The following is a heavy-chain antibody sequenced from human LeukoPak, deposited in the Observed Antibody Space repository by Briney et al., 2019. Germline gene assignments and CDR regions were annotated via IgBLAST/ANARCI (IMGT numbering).Heavy chain of an antibody. CDR3: AGGEQWLVSGPDY. V-gene: IGHV4-30-2*03. D-gene: IGHD6-19*01. CDR2: IYSGGMT. Sequence: SSETLSLTCTVTGGSISSGDYYWSWLRQPPGKGLEWIASIYSGGMTFYSPSLKSRLTISADASRNHFSLRLSSVTAADTAVYYCAGGEQWLVSGPDYWGQGALVTVSS. J-gene: IGHJ4*02. CDR1: GGSISSGDYY.